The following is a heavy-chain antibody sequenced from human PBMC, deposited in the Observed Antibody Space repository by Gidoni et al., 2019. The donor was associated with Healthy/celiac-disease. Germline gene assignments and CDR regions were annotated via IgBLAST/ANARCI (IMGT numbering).Heavy chain of an antibody. D-gene: IGHD6-6*01. CDR2: IIPIFGTA. CDR1: GCTFSSYA. Sequence: QVQLVQSGAAVKKPGSSVTVSFKASGCTFSSYAISWVRQAPGQGLEWMGGIIPIFGTANYAQKFQGRVTITADKSTSTAYMELSSLRSEDTAVYYCARDAVGPEYPYMDVWGKGTTVTVSS. CDR3: ARDAVGPEYPYMDV. V-gene: IGHV1-69*06. J-gene: IGHJ6*03.